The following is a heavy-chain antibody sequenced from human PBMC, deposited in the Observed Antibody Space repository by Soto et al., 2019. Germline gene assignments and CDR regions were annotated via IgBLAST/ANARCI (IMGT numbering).Heavy chain of an antibody. J-gene: IGHJ5*02. V-gene: IGHV5-51*01. CDR2: IYPGDSDT. D-gene: IGHD2-2*01. CDR3: ARGYCTTTICDPWFDP. Sequence: CKGSGYAFTSYWIAWVRQMPGKGLEWMGIIYPGDSDTRYSPSFQGQVTISADKSITTAYLQWSSLKASDTAMYYCARGYCTTTICDPWFDPWGQGTLVTVSS. CDR1: GYAFTSYW.